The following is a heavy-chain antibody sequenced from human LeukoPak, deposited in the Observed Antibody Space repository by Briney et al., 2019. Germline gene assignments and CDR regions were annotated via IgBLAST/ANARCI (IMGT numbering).Heavy chain of an antibody. J-gene: IGHJ4*02. CDR1: GYSFTSYW. CDR3: ARPKRKYCSGGSCYALDY. Sequence: GESLKISCKGSGYSFTSYWIGWVRQMPGKGLEWMGIIYPGDSDTRYSPSFQGQVTISADKSISTAYLQWSSLKASDTAMYYCARPKRKYCSGGSCYALDYWGQGTLVTVSS. CDR2: IYPGDSDT. D-gene: IGHD2-15*01. V-gene: IGHV5-51*01.